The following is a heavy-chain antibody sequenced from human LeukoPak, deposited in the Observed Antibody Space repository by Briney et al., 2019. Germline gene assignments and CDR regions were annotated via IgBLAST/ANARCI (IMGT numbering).Heavy chain of an antibody. Sequence: SETLSLTCTFSGGSISTSSFYWDWIRQPPGKGLEWIGSIYFGGSTYYSPSLKSRVTISVDTSKNQFSLKLNSVTSEDTAVYYCARGRASAFDVWGQGTMVTVSS. CDR2: IYFGGST. J-gene: IGHJ3*01. CDR3: ARGRASAFDV. CDR1: GGSISTSSFY. D-gene: IGHD6-25*01. V-gene: IGHV4-39*01.